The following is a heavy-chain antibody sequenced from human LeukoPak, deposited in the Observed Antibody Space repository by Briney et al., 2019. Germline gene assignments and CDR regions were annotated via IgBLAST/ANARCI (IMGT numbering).Heavy chain of an antibody. CDR2: INPNSGGT. D-gene: IGHD5-12*01. V-gene: IGHV1-2*02. CDR1: GYTFTGYY. J-gene: IGHJ4*02. Sequence: ASVKVSCKATGYTFTGYYMHWVRQAPGQGLEWMGWINPNSGGTNYAQKFQGRVTMTRDTSISTAYMELSRLRSDDTAVYYCARVRRGTYYFDYWGQGTLVTVSS. CDR3: ARVRRGTYYFDY.